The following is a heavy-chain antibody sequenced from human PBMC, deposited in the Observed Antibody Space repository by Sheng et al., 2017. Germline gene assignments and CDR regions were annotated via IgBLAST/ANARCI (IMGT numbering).Heavy chain of an antibody. Sequence: VQLVESGGGVVQPGRSLRLSCAASGFTFSNSGMHWVRQAPGKGLEWVAVISDDGSNKYYPDSVKGRFTISRDDSKNTLYLQMNSLRVEDMAVYYCAKQKETMNYFDYWGQGTLVT. J-gene: IGHJ4*02. CDR2: ISDDGSNK. V-gene: IGHV3-30*18. D-gene: IGHD3-22*01. CDR1: GFTFSNSG. CDR3: AKQKETMNYFDY.